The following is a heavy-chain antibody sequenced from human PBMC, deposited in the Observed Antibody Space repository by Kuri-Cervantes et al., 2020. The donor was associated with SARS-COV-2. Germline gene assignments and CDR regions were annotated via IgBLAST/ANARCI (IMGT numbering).Heavy chain of an antibody. Sequence: GESLKISCAASGFTFSSYSMNWVRQAPGKGLEWVSSISSSSFYIYYADSVKGRFTISRDNAKNSLYLQMNSLRAEDTAVDYCARAGVKDIVATITSYYYYYGMDVWGQGTTVTVSS. D-gene: IGHD5-12*01. CDR1: GFTFSSYS. CDR3: ARAGVKDIVATITSYYYYYGMDV. J-gene: IGHJ6*02. V-gene: IGHV3-21*01. CDR2: ISSSSFYI.